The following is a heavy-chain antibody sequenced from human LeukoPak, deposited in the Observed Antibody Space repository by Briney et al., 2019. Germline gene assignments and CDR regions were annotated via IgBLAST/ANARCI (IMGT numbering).Heavy chain of an antibody. CDR1: GFTFTTFT. V-gene: IGHV3-23*01. CDR2: INRGGGGT. J-gene: IGHJ6*02. D-gene: IGHD3-3*01. Sequence: QPGGSLRLSCAASGFTFTTFTMNWVRLAPGKGLEWVSAINRGGGGTYYADSVKGRFTISRDNSKNTLYLQMRSLRADDTAVYFCAKWGLESPSDGMDVWGQGTAVTVSS. CDR3: AKWGLESPSDGMDV.